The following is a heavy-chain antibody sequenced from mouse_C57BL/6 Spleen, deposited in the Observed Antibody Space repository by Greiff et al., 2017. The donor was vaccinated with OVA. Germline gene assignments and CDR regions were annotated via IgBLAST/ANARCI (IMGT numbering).Heavy chain of an antibody. CDR2: ISYDGSN. J-gene: IGHJ4*01. CDR1: GYSITSGYY. D-gene: IGHD4-1*01. CDR3: ARSGTFDAMDY. V-gene: IGHV3-6*01. Sequence: DVKLVESGPGLVKPSQSLSLTCSVTGYSITSGYYWNWIRQFPGNKLEWMGYISYDGSNNYNPSLKNRISITRDTSKNQFFLKLNSVTTEDTATYYCARSGTFDAMDYWGQGTSVTVSS.